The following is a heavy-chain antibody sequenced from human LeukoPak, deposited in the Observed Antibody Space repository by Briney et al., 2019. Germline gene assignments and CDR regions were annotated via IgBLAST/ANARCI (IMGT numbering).Heavy chain of an antibody. J-gene: IGHJ4*02. CDR3: ARDWLFYDSRGYYFDY. D-gene: IGHD3-22*01. CDR2: INPNSGGT. Sequence: GASVKVSCKASGYTFTGYYMHWVRQAPGQGLEWMGWINPNSGGTNYAQKFQGRVTMTTDTSTSTAYMELRSLRSDDTAVYYCARDWLFYDSRGYYFDYWGQGTLVTVSS. V-gene: IGHV1-2*02. CDR1: GYTFTGYY.